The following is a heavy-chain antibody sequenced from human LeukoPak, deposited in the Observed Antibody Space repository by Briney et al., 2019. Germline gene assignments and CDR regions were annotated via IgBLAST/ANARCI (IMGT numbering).Heavy chain of an antibody. CDR1: GGSNSRYY. V-gene: IGHV4-4*07. D-gene: IGHD1-26*01. CDR3: ARDTGSYYVNDAFDI. Sequence: HSETLSLTRTVSGGSNSRYYWRCVRQPAGKGLEWIGRIYISGSTNYNPSLKSRVTMSVDTSKNQFSLKLSSVTAADTAVYYCARDTGSYYVNDAFDIWGQGTMVTVSS. CDR2: IYISGST. J-gene: IGHJ3*02.